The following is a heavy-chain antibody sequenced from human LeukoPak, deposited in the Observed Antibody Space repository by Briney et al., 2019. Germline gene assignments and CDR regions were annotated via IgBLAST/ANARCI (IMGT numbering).Heavy chain of an antibody. V-gene: IGHV3-7*01. CDR3: ARATGTLRVSNFRAGREHFISSMDV. Sequence: GGSLRLSCAASGFTFISFLMTWVRQAPGKGLEWLAYIKQDENEFSYGASVKGRFTISRDNVNNLLFLTMTRLRGEDTALYYCARATGTLRVSNFRAGREHFISSMDVSGERSAVTVSS. CDR2: IKQDENEF. J-gene: IGHJ6*03. CDR1: GFTFISFL. D-gene: IGHD4-17*01.